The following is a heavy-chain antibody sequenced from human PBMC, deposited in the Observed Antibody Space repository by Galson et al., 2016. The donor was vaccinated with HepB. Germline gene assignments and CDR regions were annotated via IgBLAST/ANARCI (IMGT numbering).Heavy chain of an antibody. CDR1: GYTFTSHY. V-gene: IGHV1-46*01. CDR2: INPSGGST. CDR3: ARDPLFCSGGTCYRDAYNCPDY. D-gene: IGHD2-15*01. Sequence: SVKVSCKASGYTFTSHYIHWVRQAPGQGLEWMGIINPSGGSTSPPQKFRGRVTVTRDTSTSTVYMELSSLRSEDTAVYYCARDPLFCSGGTCYRDAYNCPDYWGQGTLVTVSS. J-gene: IGHJ4*02.